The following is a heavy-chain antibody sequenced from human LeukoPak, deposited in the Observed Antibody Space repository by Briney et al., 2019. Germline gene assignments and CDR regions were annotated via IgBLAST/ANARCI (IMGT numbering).Heavy chain of an antibody. CDR1: GFTLTGYA. CDR3: AGRHSSGWYFFDF. D-gene: IGHD6-19*01. CDR2: ISGGAIAT. J-gene: IGHJ4*02. V-gene: IGHV3-23*01. Sequence: GGSLRLSCAASGFTLTGYAMNWVRQAPGKGLEWVSGISGGAIATYYADSVKGRFTFSRDTSKNTLYLQMDSLRAEDTAVYYCAGRHSSGWYFFDFWGQGTLVTVSS.